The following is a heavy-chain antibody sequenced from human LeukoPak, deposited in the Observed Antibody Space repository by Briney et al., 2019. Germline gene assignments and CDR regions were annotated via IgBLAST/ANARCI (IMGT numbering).Heavy chain of an antibody. CDR1: GDSLSSYY. J-gene: IGHJ5*02. CDR2: INHSGST. Sequence: NPSETLSLTCTVSGDSLSSYYWSWIRQPPGKGLEWIGEINHSGSTNYNPSLKSRVTISVDTSKNQFSLKLSSVTAADTAVYYCARHLLLWFNWFDPWGQGTLVTVSS. CDR3: ARHLLLWFNWFDP. V-gene: IGHV4-34*01. D-gene: IGHD3-10*01.